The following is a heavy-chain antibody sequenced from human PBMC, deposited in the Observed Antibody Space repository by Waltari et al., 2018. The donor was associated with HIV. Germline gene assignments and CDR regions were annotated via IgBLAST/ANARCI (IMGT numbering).Heavy chain of an antibody. V-gene: IGHV4-59*08. CDR1: GGSISHYS. D-gene: IGHD3-3*01. J-gene: IGHJ6*02. Sequence: QVQLQESGPGLVKPSETLSLTCTVSGGSISHYSWSWIRQPPGKGLEWIVYIYYSGSTNYNPSLKSRVTISVDTSKNQFSLKLSSVTAADTAVYYCARQSRLRFLEWRDYYYGMDVWGQGTTVTVSS. CDR3: ARQSRLRFLEWRDYYYGMDV. CDR2: IYYSGST.